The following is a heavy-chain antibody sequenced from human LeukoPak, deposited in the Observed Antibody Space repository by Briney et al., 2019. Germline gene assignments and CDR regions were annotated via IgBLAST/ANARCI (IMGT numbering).Heavy chain of an antibody. D-gene: IGHD3-3*01. CDR2: ISAYNGNT. CDR3: AIVVGTPYYDFWSGSYYMDV. CDR1: GYTFTSYG. Sequence: ASVKVSCKASGYTFTSYGISWVRQAPGQGLEWMGWISAYNGNTNYAQKLQGRVTMTTDTSTSTAYMELRSLRSDDTAVYYCAIVVGTPYYDFWSGSYYMDVWGKGTTVTVSS. J-gene: IGHJ6*03. V-gene: IGHV1-18*01.